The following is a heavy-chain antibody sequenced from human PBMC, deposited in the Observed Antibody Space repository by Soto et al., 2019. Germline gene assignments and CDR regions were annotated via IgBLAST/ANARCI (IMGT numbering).Heavy chain of an antibody. Sequence: ASVKVSCKASGYTFTSYGISWVRQAPGQGLEWMGWISAYNGNTNYAQKLQGRVTMTTDTSTSTAYMELRSLRSDDTAVYYCARTPVGVVGAPRPPTDWFAPGGRGPLVPVS. CDR2: ISAYNGNT. V-gene: IGHV1-18*01. D-gene: IGHD2-15*01. J-gene: IGHJ5*02. CDR3: ARTPVGVVGAPRPPTDWFAP. CDR1: GYTFTSYG.